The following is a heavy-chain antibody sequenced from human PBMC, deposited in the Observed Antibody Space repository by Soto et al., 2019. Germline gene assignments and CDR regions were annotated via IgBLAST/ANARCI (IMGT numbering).Heavy chain of an antibody. Sequence: GASVKVSCKASGGTFSSYAISWVRQAPGQGLEWMGGIIPIFGTANCAQKFQGRVTITADESTSTAYMELSSLRSEDTAVYYCARSLPGSGSPGYFDYWGQGTLVTVSS. V-gene: IGHV1-69*13. CDR1: GGTFSSYA. CDR2: IIPIFGTA. D-gene: IGHD1-26*01. J-gene: IGHJ4*02. CDR3: ARSLPGSGSPGYFDY.